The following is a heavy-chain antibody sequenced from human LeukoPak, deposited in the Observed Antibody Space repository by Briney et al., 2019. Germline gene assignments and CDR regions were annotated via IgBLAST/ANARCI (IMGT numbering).Heavy chain of an antibody. J-gene: IGHJ5*02. CDR3: ARGRTYYYDSSGYYYIPPSVNWFDP. V-gene: IGHV1-8*01. D-gene: IGHD3-22*01. Sequence: GASVKVSCKASGYTFTSYDINWVRQATGQGLEWMGWMNPNSGNTGYVQKFQGRVTMTRNTSISTAYMELSSLRSEDTAVYYCARGRTYYYDSSGYYYIPPSVNWFDPWGQGTLVTVSS. CDR2: MNPNSGNT. CDR1: GYTFTSYD.